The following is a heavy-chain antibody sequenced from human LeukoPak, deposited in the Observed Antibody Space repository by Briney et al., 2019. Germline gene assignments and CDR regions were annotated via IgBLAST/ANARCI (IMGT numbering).Heavy chain of an antibody. J-gene: IGHJ3*02. Sequence: SVKDSCKASGGTFSSYAISWVRQAPGQGLEWMGRIIPIFGTANYAQKFQGRVTITTDESTSTAYMELSSLRSEDTAVYYCARNGDYVPDDAFDIWGQGTMVTVSS. CDR2: IIPIFGTA. CDR1: GGTFSSYA. CDR3: ARNGDYVPDDAFDI. D-gene: IGHD4-17*01. V-gene: IGHV1-69*05.